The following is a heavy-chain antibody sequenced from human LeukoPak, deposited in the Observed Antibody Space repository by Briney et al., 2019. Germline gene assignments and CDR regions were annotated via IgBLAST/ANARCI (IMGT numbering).Heavy chain of an antibody. CDR2: IYWDDDK. J-gene: IGHJ4*02. Sequence: SGPTLVNPTQTLTLTCTFSGFSLSTSGVGVGWIRQPPGKALEWLALIYWDDDKRYSPSLKSRLTITKDTSKNQVVLTMTNMDPVDTATYYCAHHLSSSPHYYFDYWGQGTLVTVSS. D-gene: IGHD6-13*01. CDR1: GFSLSTSGVG. V-gene: IGHV2-5*02. CDR3: AHHLSSSPHYYFDY.